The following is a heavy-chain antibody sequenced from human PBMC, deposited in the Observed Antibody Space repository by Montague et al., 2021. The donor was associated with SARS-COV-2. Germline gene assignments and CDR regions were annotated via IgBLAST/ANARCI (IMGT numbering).Heavy chain of an antibody. CDR3: ARVSLAAAATRSDY. D-gene: IGHD6-13*01. CDR2: IYYSGCT. J-gene: IGHJ4*02. CDR1: GGSASSGGYY. Sequence: SETLSLTCTVSGGSASSGGYYWSWIRQPPGKGLEWIGYIYYSGCTNYNPSLKSRVTISLDTSKNQFSLKLTSVTAADTAVYYCARVSLAAAATRSDYWGQGTLVTVSS. V-gene: IGHV4-61*08.